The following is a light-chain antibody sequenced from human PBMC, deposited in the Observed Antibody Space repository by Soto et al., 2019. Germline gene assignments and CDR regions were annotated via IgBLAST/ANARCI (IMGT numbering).Light chain of an antibody. CDR3: QQSYSTPIT. V-gene: IGKV1-39*01. Sequence: DIQMTQSPSSLSASVGDRATITCRASQSISSYLNWYQQKPGKAPKLLIYAASSLQSGVPSRFSGSGSGTDFTLTISSLQPEDFATCYCQQSYSTPITFGQGTRLE. J-gene: IGKJ5*01. CDR2: AAS. CDR1: QSISSY.